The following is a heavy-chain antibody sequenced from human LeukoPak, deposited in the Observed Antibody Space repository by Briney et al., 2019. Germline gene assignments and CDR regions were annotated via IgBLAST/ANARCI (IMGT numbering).Heavy chain of an antibody. J-gene: IGHJ4*02. V-gene: IGHV3-49*03. D-gene: IGHD1-26*01. CDR1: GFRFGDYA. CDR2: IRSKAYGGTT. Sequence: PGGSLRLSCAASGFRFGDYAIIWFRQAPGRGLEWVGFIRSKAYGGTTEYAASVKGIFTISRDDSKSIAYLQMNSLKNEDTAVYYCSRSQGRQWELVGDDYFDHWGQGTLVTVSP. CDR3: SRSQGRQWELVGDDYFDH.